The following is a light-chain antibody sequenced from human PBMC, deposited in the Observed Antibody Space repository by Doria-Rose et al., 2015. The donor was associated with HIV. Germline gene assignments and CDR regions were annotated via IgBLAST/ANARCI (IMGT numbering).Light chain of an antibody. V-gene: IGKV3-20*01. J-gene: IGKJ1*01. CDR3: HQYGTSWT. Sequence: TQSPGTLSLSPGERATLSCRASQSFSSTYLAWYQQEPGQAPSLLIYDGSTGATGIPDRFSASGSGTDFTLTINRLEPEDFALYYCHQYGTSWTFGQGTKVEI. CDR1: QSFSSTY. CDR2: DGS.